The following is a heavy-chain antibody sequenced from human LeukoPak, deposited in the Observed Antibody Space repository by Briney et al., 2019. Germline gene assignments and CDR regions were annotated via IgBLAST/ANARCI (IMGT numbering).Heavy chain of an antibody. D-gene: IGHD3-9*01. V-gene: IGHV1-46*01. CDR1: GYTFTSYY. CDR2: INPSGGST. CDR3: ARGEYDILTGYYNYFDY. Sequence: ASAKVSCKASGYTFTSYYMHWVRQAPGQGLEWMGIINPSGGSTSYAQKFQGRVTMTRDTSTSTVYMELSSLRPEDTAVYYCARGEYDILTGYYNYFDYWGQGTLVTVSS. J-gene: IGHJ4*02.